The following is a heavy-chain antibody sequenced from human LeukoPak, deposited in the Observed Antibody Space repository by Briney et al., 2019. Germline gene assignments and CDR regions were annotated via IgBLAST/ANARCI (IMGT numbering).Heavy chain of an antibody. CDR1: GFTFSSYA. CDR2: ISGSGGST. CDR3: ARDLATMVRGVWSY. J-gene: IGHJ4*02. D-gene: IGHD3-10*01. V-gene: IGHV3-23*01. Sequence: GGSLRLSCAASGFTFSSYAMSWVRQALGKGLEWVSAISGSGGSTYYADSVKGRFTISRDNAKNSLYLQMNSLRAEDTAVYYCARDLATMVRGVWSYWGQGTLVTVSS.